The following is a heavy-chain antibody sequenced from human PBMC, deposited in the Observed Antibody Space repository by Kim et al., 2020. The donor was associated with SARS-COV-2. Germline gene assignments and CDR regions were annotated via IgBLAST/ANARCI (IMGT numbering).Heavy chain of an antibody. D-gene: IGHD5-12*01. Sequence: GGSLRLSCAASGFNFSSYWMNWVRQAPGKGLEWVSSIKKDGSLKDYVDSVKGRFTISRDNAKNSLSLLMNSLRPEDTAVYFCARGWMPDYWGQGTLDTVS. CDR2: IKKDGSLK. V-gene: IGHV3-7*03. J-gene: IGHJ4*02. CDR3: ARGWMPDY. CDR1: GFNFSSYW.